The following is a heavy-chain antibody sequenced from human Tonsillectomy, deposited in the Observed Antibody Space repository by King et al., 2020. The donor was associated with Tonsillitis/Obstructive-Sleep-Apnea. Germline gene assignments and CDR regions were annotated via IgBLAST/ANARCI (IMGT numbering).Heavy chain of an antibody. Sequence: VQLVESGGGVVQPGRSPRLSCAASAFTFSRYAMHWVRQSPVKGLEWVAVISYDGSKKYYADSVKGRFTISRDNSKNTLYLQMNSLRAEDTAVYYCARDGAAAPSSYFDYWGQGTLVTVSS. CDR3: ARDGAAAPSSYFDY. J-gene: IGHJ4*02. D-gene: IGHD6-13*01. CDR2: ISYDGSKK. CDR1: AFTFSRYA. V-gene: IGHV3-30*04.